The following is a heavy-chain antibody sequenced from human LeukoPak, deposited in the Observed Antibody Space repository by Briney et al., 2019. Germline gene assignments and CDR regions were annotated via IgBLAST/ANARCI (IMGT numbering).Heavy chain of an antibody. CDR2: IYTSGST. Sequence: PSQTLSLTCTVSGGSMSSGSYYWNWIRQPAGKGLESIGRIYTSGSTNYSPSLKSRVTISVDTSKNHFSLKLSSVTAADTAVYYCARVFDLWGQGTLVTVSS. CDR1: GGSMSSGSYY. V-gene: IGHV4-61*02. CDR3: ARVFDL. J-gene: IGHJ5*02.